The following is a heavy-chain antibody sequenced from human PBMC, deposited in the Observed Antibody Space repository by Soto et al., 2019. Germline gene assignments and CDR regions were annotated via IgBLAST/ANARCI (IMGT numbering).Heavy chain of an antibody. D-gene: IGHD3-22*01. Sequence: SVKVSCKASGFTFTSSAVQWVRQARGQRLEWIGWIVVGSGNTNYAQKFQERVTITRDMSTSTAYVELSSLRSEDTAVYYCAADRYYYDSSGYSDAFDIWGQGTMVTVSS. CDR2: IVVGSGNT. CDR3: AADRYYYDSSGYSDAFDI. V-gene: IGHV1-58*01. J-gene: IGHJ3*02. CDR1: GFTFTSSA.